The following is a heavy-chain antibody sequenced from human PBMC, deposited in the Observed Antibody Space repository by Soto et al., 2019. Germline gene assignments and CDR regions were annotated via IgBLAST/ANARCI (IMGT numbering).Heavy chain of an antibody. CDR1: GFTFSSYA. Sequence: PGGSLRLSCAASGFTFSSYAMSWVRQAPGKGLEWVSAISGSGGSTYYADSVKGRFTISRDNSKNTLYLQMNSLRAEDTAVYYCAKEWGRYCSGGSCYNWFDPWGQGTLVTVSS. CDR2: ISGSGGST. J-gene: IGHJ5*02. D-gene: IGHD2-15*01. CDR3: AKEWGRYCSGGSCYNWFDP. V-gene: IGHV3-23*01.